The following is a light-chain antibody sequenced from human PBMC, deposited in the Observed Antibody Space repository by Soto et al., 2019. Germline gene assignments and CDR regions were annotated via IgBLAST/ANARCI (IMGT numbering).Light chain of an antibody. CDR3: CSYAGSSTYG. J-gene: IGLJ1*01. Sequence: QSVLTQPASVSGSPGQSITISCTGTSSDVGSYNLVSWYQQHPGKEHKLMIYESSKRPSGVSNRLSGSKSDNTASLTNSGLQAEDEADYYCCSYAGSSTYGFGTGTKVTVL. CDR1: SSDVGSYNL. CDR2: ESS. V-gene: IGLV2-23*01.